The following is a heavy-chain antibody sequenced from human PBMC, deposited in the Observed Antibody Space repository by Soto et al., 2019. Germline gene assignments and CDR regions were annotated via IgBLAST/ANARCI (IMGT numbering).Heavy chain of an antibody. J-gene: IGHJ4*02. D-gene: IGHD2-15*01. V-gene: IGHV1-46*01. CDR2: INPSGGST. CDR1: GYTFTSYY. CDR3: AREYGSSASGGTFDY. Sequence: QVQLVQSGAEVKKPGASVKVSCKASGYTFTSYYMHWVRQAPGQGLEWMGIINPSGGSTSYAQKFQGRVSMCRDTSKSTVYMELSRLRSEDTAVYYCAREYGSSASGGTFDYWGRGTLVTVSS.